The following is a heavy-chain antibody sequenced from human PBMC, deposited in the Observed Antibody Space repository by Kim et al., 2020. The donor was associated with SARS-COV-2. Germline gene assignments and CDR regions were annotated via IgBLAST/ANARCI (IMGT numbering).Heavy chain of an antibody. J-gene: IGHJ6*03. CDR1: GLTFSRYS. CDR3: ARVAQGTNYYYMDV. V-gene: IGHV3-21*04. Sequence: GGSLRLSCTASGLTFSRYSMNWVRQAPGKGLEWVSSITGTRSYLPYADSLKGRITISRDNGKNSLYLQFNSLRVADTAVYYCARVAQGTNYYYMDVWGKG. D-gene: IGHD3-10*01. CDR2: ITGTRSYL.